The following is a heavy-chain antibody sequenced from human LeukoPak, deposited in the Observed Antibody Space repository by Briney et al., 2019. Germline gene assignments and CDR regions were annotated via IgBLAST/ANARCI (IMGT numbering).Heavy chain of an antibody. CDR3: ARAPSSSWYLNY. V-gene: IGHV3-23*01. CDR1: GFTFSSYA. CDR2: ISGSGSSA. Sequence: GGSLRLSCAASGFTFSSYAMTWVRQAPGEGLQWVSDISGSGSSAYYADSVKGRFTISRDSSKNTLYLQMNSLRAEDTAVYYCARAPSSSWYLNYWGQGTLATVSS. J-gene: IGHJ4*02. D-gene: IGHD6-13*01.